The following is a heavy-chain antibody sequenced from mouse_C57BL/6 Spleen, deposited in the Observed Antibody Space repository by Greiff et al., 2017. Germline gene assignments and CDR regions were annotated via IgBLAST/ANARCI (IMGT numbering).Heavy chain of an antibody. V-gene: IGHV1-64*01. CDR3: ARKATVVATPYAMDY. Sequence: QVQLQQPGAELVKPGASVKLSCKASGYTFTSYWMHWVKQRPGQGLEWIGMIHPNSGSTNYNEKFKSKATLTVDKSSSTAYMQLSSLSSEDSAVYYCARKATVVATPYAMDYWGQGTSVTVSS. J-gene: IGHJ4*01. D-gene: IGHD1-1*01. CDR2: IHPNSGST. CDR1: GYTFTSYW.